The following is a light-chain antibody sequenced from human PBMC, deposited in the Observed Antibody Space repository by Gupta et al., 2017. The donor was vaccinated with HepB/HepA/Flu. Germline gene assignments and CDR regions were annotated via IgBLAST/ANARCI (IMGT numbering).Light chain of an antibody. J-gene: IGLJ2*01. CDR1: SSNIGAGYD. CDR2: GNS. V-gene: IGLV1-40*01. CDR3: QSYDSSLSGSVV. Sequence: QSVLTQPPSVSGAPGQRVTISCTGSSSNIGAGYDVHWYQQLPGTAPKLLIYGNSNRPSGVPERVSGSKSGTSASLAITGLQAEDEADYYCQSYDSSLSGSVVFGGGTKLTVL.